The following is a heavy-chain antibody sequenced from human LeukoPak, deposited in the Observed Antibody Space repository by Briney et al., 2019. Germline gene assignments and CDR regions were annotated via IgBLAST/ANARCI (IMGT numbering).Heavy chain of an antibody. J-gene: IGHJ3*02. CDR2: IYSSETT. V-gene: IGHV4-4*08. Sequence: SETLSLTCTVSGGSITGYHWSWIRQPPGKGLEWIGYIYSSETTNYKPSLKSRVTISADTSKNQFSLKLTSVTTADTAIYYCARRNDFDIWGQGTMVTVSS. CDR1: GGSITGYH. CDR3: ARRNDFDI.